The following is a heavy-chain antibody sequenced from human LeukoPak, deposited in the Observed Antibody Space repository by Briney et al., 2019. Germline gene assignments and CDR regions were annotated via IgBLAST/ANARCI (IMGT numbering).Heavy chain of an antibody. J-gene: IGHJ4*02. D-gene: IGHD3-22*01. CDR1: GFTFSSYA. CDR2: ISYDGSNK. Sequence: QPGGSLRLSCAASGFTFSSYAMHWVRQAPGKGLEWVAVISYDGSNKYYADSVKGRFTISRDNSKNTLYLQMNSLRAEDTAVYYCAKTGLDYDSSGYFYDWGQGTLVTVSS. V-gene: IGHV3-30-3*02. CDR3: AKTGLDYDSSGYFYD.